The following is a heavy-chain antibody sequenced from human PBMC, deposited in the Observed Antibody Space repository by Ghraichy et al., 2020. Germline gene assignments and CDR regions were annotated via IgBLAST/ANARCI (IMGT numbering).Heavy chain of an antibody. V-gene: IGHV3-23*01. Sequence: GGSLRLSCAASGFTFSSYAMTWVRQAPGKGLEWVSVISGRGGSTYYADSVKGRFTISRDNSKNTVYLQMNSLRAEDTAVYYCAKNLDSNSWSVFEYWGQGTLVTVSS. CDR1: GFTFSSYA. J-gene: IGHJ4*02. CDR3: AKNLDSNSWSVFEY. D-gene: IGHD6-13*01. CDR2: ISGRGGST.